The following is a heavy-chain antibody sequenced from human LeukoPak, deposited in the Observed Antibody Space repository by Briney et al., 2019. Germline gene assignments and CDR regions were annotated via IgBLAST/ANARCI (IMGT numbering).Heavy chain of an antibody. V-gene: IGHV4-59*01. CDR3: AREHSYSSGWYWGF. D-gene: IGHD6-19*01. CDR1: GGSISSYY. CDR2: IYYSGST. Sequence: SETLSLTCTVSGGSISSYYWSWIRQPPGKGLERIGYIYYSGSTNYNPSLKSRVTISLDTSKNQFSLKLSSVTATDTAVYYCAREHSYSSGWYWGFWGQGTLVTVSS. J-gene: IGHJ4*02.